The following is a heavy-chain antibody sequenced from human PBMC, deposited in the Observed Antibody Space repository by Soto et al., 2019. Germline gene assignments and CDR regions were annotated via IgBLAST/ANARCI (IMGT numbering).Heavy chain of an antibody. V-gene: IGHV4-34*01. CDR2: INHSGST. D-gene: IGHD6-13*01. CDR1: GGSFSGYY. CDR3: ARTIAAAGLPLHHFDY. Sequence: PSETLSLTCAVYGGSFSGYYWSWIRQPPGKGLEWIGEINHSGSTNYNPSLKSRVTISVDTSKNQFSLKLSSVTAADTAVYYCARTIAAAGLPLHHFDYWGQGTLVTVSS. J-gene: IGHJ4*02.